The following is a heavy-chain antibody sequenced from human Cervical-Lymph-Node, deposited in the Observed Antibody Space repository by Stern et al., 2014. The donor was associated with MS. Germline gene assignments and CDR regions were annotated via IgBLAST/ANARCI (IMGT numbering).Heavy chain of an antibody. J-gene: IGHJ4*02. CDR1: GYTFTDYW. V-gene: IGHV5-51*01. CDR2: IFHGASDT. Sequence: VQLVQSGAEVRKPGQSLTLSCNISGYTFTDYWIALVRQMPGKGLEWMGAIFHGASDTRYSPSFQGHVTISVDTSINTAYLQWSDLRASDTAMYYCARPHSPGWSYYFDFWGQGTLVAVSS. CDR3: ARPHSPGWSYYFDF. D-gene: IGHD6-19*01.